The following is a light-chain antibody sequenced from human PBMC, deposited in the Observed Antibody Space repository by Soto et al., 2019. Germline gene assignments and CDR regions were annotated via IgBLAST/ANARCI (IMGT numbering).Light chain of an antibody. CDR1: QSISSY. J-gene: IGKJ4*01. Sequence: DLQMTQSPSSLSASVGDRVTITCRASQSISSYLKWYEQKPGKAPKLLIYAASSLQSVVPSRFSGSGSGTDFTLTISSLQPEDFATYYSQQSFSTQLTFGGGTKVEIK. CDR3: QQSFSTQLT. V-gene: IGKV1-39*01. CDR2: AAS.